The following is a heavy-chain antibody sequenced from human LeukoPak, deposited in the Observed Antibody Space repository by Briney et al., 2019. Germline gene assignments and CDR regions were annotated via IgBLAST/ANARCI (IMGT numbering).Heavy chain of an antibody. V-gene: IGHV3-11*05. CDR2: ICGSSSYT. Sequence: GGSLRLSCAASAFTLSDYYMSWVRQAPGKGLEWVAYICGSSSYTNYADSVEGRFTISRDNTKNSLFLQMNSLRVEDTAVYYCARVQLERLDYWGQGTLVTVSS. D-gene: IGHD1-1*01. CDR3: ARVQLERLDY. CDR1: AFTLSDYY. J-gene: IGHJ4*02.